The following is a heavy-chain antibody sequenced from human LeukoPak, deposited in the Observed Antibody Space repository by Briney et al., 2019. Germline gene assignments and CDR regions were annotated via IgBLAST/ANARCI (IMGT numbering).Heavy chain of an antibody. CDR1: GFTFSSYA. J-gene: IGHJ4*02. CDR3: ARGAAVAGTMFHYFDY. V-gene: IGHV3-30*04. D-gene: IGHD6-19*01. Sequence: GGSLRLSCAASGFTFSSYAMHWVRRAPGKGLGWVAVISYDGSNKYYADSVKGRFTISRDNSKNTLYLQMNSLRAEDTAVYYCARGAAVAGTMFHYFDYWGQGTLVTVSS. CDR2: ISYDGSNK.